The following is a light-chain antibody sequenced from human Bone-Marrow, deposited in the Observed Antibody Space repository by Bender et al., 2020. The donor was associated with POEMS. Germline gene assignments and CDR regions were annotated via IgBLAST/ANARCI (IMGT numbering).Light chain of an antibody. CDR3: QSYAGGVI. Sequence: NFILTQPHSVSEFPGETVTISCTRTGGSIAANYVQWYRQRPGSSPTTVIFNHNQRPSGIPDRFSGSIDTSSNSASLTISGLKPDDEADYYCQSYAGGVIFGGGTRLTVL. V-gene: IGLV6-57*01. CDR2: NHN. J-gene: IGLJ2*01. CDR1: GGSIAANY.